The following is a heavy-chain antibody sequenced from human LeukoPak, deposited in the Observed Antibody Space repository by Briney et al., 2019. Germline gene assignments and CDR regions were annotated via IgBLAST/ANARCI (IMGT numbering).Heavy chain of an antibody. V-gene: IGHV3-23*01. CDR1: GFTFSSYA. CDR3: AKGYYDFWSGYADY. Sequence: GGSLRLSCAASGFTFSSYAMSWVRQAPGKGLEWVSTISDRGGNTYYADSVKGRFTISRDNSKNTLYLQMNSLRAEDTAVYYCAKGYYDFWSGYADYWGQGTLVTVSS. J-gene: IGHJ4*02. CDR2: ISDRGGNT. D-gene: IGHD3-3*01.